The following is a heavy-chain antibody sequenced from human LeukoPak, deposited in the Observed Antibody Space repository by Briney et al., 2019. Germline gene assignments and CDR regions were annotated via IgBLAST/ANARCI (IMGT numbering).Heavy chain of an antibody. D-gene: IGHD2-2*01. CDR3: ANTAAAFDY. J-gene: IGHJ4*02. CDR1: GFTFSSYG. CDR2: K. Sequence: GRSLRLSCAASGFTFSSYGMHWVRQAPGNKYYVDSVKGRFTISRDNSKNTLYLQMNSLRAEDTAVYYCANTAAAFDYWGQGTLVTVSS. V-gene: IGHV3-30*18.